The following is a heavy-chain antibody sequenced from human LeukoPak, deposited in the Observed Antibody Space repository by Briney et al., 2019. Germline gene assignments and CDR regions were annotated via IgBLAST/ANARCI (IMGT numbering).Heavy chain of an antibody. D-gene: IGHD3-9*01. J-gene: IGHJ5*02. CDR1: IGSVSSSSYY. V-gene: IGHV4-39*07. CDR3: ARDLGNYYDFLNNYLGWFDH. Sequence: SETLSLTCSVSIGSVSSSSYYWGWIRQPPGKGLEWIGSIYYTGSTYYNPSLKSRVTISIDTSKNQFSLRLSSVTAADTAVYYCARDLGNYYDFLNNYLGWFDHWGQGTLVTVSS. CDR2: IYYTGST.